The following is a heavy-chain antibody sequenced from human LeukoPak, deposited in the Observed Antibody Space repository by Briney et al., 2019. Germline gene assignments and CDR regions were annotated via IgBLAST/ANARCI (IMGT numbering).Heavy chain of an antibody. V-gene: IGHV3-21*01. D-gene: IGHD3-10*01. Sequence: GGSLRLSCAASGFTFSSYSMNWVRQAPGKGLEWVSSISSSSSYIYYADSVKGRFTISRDNAKNSLYLQMNSLRAEDTAVYYCAKVRGFGELYLDYWGQGTLVTVSS. J-gene: IGHJ4*02. CDR2: ISSSSSYI. CDR1: GFTFSSYS. CDR3: AKVRGFGELYLDY.